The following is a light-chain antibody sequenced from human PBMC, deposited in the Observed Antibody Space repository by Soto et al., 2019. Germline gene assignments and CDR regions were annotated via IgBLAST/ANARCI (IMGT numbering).Light chain of an antibody. V-gene: IGKV1-33*01. CDR3: QQYHALPYT. J-gene: IGKJ2*01. Sequence: DIQVTQSPSSLPASVGDRVTITCQASQDISRYLDWYQQKPGQAPKVLIYGASNLIRGVSSRFSGSGSGTHFTFTITSLQPEDFATYYCQQYHALPYTFGQGTKLDIK. CDR1: QDISRY. CDR2: GAS.